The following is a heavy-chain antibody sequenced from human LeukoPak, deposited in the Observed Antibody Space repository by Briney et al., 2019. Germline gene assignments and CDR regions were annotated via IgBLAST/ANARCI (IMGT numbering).Heavy chain of an antibody. Sequence: GGSLRLSCAASGFTLSNYGIHWVRQAPGKGLEWVAFIRYDGSNKYYADSVKGRFTISRDNSQNTLYLQMNNLRPDDTAVYYCATRYCSGTSCFRGAFDVWGQGTMVTVSS. CDR2: IRYDGSNK. CDR1: GFTLSNYG. D-gene: IGHD2-2*01. J-gene: IGHJ3*01. V-gene: IGHV3-30*02. CDR3: ATRYCSGTSCFRGAFDV.